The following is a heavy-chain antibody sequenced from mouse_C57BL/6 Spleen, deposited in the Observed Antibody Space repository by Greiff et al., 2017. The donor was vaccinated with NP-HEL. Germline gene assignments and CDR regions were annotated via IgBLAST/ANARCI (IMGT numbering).Heavy chain of an antibody. CDR3: ARKKYSNYVFMDY. CDR2: IYPGSGST. Sequence: VQLQQSGAELVKPGASVKMSCKASGYTFTSYWITWVKQRPGPGLEWIGDIYPGSGSTNYNEKFKSKATLTVDTSSSTAYMQLSSLTSEDSAVYYCARKKYSNYVFMDYWGQGTSVTVSS. J-gene: IGHJ4*01. CDR1: GYTFTSYW. D-gene: IGHD2-5*01. V-gene: IGHV1-55*01.